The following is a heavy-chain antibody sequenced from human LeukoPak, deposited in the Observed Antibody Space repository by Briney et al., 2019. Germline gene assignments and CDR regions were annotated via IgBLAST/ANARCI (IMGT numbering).Heavy chain of an antibody. D-gene: IGHD4-17*01. J-gene: IGHJ4*02. CDR3: ARITLTSPPDY. CDR2: IKTDGSST. V-gene: IGHV3-74*01. Sequence: GGSLRLSCAASGFSFSSYWMHWVRQAPGKGLVWVSRIKTDGSSTNYADSVKGRFTTPRDNAKNTLYLQMNSLRAEDTAVYYCARITLTSPPDYWGQGTLVTVSS. CDR1: GFSFSSYW.